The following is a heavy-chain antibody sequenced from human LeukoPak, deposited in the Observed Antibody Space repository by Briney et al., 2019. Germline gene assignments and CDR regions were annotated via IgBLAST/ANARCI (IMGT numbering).Heavy chain of an antibody. CDR2: INSDGSTT. D-gene: IGHD4-11*01. J-gene: IGHJ4*02. CDR1: EFIFRIYW. CDR3: AGLRGKITTIDY. V-gene: IGHV3-74*03. Sequence: AGGSLRLSCVASEFIFRIYWVHGDRQAPGEGLVWVSVINSDGSTTLYADSVKGRFTISRDNAKNTLYLQMNSLRAEDTAVYYCAGLRGKITTIDYWGQGTLATVSS.